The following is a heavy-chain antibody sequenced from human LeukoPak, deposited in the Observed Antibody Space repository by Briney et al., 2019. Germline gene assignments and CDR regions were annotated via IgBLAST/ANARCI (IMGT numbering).Heavy chain of an antibody. Sequence: NTSETLSLTCAVSVASISNYYWSWLRQAPGKGLEWIGYISTSGSTNYNPSLKSRVSISLDTSNNRFSLNLNFVTAADTAVYFCVSPRTSYRYTFDYWGPGALVTVSS. CDR3: VSPRTSYRYTFDY. CDR2: ISTSGST. J-gene: IGHJ4*02. CDR1: VASISNYY. V-gene: IGHV4-4*09. D-gene: IGHD5-18*01.